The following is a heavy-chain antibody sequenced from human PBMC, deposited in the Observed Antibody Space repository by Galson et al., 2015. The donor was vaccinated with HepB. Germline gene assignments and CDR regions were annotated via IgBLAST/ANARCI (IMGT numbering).Heavy chain of an antibody. CDR2: INPNSGGT. Sequence: SVKVSCKASGYTFTGYYMHWVRQAPGQGLEWMGWINPNSGGTNYAQKFQGWVTMTRDTSISTAYMELSRLRSDDTAVYYCAREGDYYGSGSYYNVPSDAFDIWGQGTMVTVSS. J-gene: IGHJ3*02. V-gene: IGHV1-2*04. CDR1: GYTFTGYY. D-gene: IGHD3-10*01. CDR3: AREGDYYGSGSYYNVPSDAFDI.